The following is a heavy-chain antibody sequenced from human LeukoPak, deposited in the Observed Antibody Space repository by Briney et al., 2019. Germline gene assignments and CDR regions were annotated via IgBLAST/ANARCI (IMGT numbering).Heavy chain of an antibody. J-gene: IGHJ4*02. Sequence: SETLSLTCTVSGGSISSYYWSWIRQPPGKGLEWIGYTYYSGSTNYNPSLKSRVTISVDTSKNQFSLKLSSVTAADTAVYYCARGGGYSYDFDYWGQGTLVTVSS. CDR2: TYYSGST. CDR1: GGSISSYY. D-gene: IGHD5-18*01. CDR3: ARGGGYSYDFDY. V-gene: IGHV4-59*01.